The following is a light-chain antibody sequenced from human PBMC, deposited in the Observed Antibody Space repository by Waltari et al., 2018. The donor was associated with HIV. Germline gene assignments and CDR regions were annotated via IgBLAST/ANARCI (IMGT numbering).Light chain of an antibody. V-gene: IGLV1-47*02. CDR1: TSNVGSNF. Sequence: QSVLTQPPSASGTPGQRVTISCSGTTSNVGSNFVSWYQQLPGTAPKLLSHGDSLRPAGVPARFPCSKPGASASLAISGLRSEDEGDYYCATWYDSLGGFYVFGAGTKVTVL. CDR3: ATWYDSLGGFYV. J-gene: IGLJ1*01. CDR2: GDS.